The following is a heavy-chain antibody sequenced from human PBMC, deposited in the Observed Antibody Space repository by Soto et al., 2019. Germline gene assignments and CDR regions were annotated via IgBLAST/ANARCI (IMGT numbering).Heavy chain of an antibody. CDR1: GFTFSSYA. CDR2: ISSNGGST. CDR3: ARQWLDSYYFDY. Sequence: EVQLVESGGGLVQPGGSLRLSCAASGFTFSSYAMHWVRQAPGKGLEYVSAISSNGGSTYYANSVKGRFTISRDNSKNTLYRQMGRLRAEAMAVYYCARQWLDSYYFDYWGQGTLVTVSS. V-gene: IGHV3-64*01. J-gene: IGHJ4*02. D-gene: IGHD6-19*01.